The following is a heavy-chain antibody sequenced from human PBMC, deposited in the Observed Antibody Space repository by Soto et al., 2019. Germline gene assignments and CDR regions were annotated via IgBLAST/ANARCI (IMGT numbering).Heavy chain of an antibody. CDR2: IWNDGSNN. J-gene: IGHJ4*02. Sequence: QVQLVESGGGVVQPGKSLRLSCEASGFDISRSGMHWGRQAPGKGLEWVAVIWNDGSNNYYGDSVKGRFTISRDNSKSTLYLQMNSLRGEDTAVYYCARAYQMFYRYFDNWGQGTLVAVSS. D-gene: IGHD3-16*02. CDR3: ARAYQMFYRYFDN. V-gene: IGHV3-33*01. CDR1: GFDISRSG.